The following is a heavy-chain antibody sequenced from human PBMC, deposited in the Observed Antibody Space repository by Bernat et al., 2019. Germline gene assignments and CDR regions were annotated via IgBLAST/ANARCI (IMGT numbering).Heavy chain of an antibody. V-gene: IGHV4-39*01. CDR3: ARTSGWYEDY. D-gene: IGHD6-19*01. CDR1: GGSISSISYY. CDR2: IYYSGST. Sequence: QLQLQESGPGLVKPSETLSLTCTVSGGSISSISYYWGWIRQPPGKGLEWIGSIYYSGSTYYNPSLKSRVTISVDTSKNQFSLKLSSVTAADTAVYYCARTSGWYEDYWGQGTLVTVSS. J-gene: IGHJ4*02.